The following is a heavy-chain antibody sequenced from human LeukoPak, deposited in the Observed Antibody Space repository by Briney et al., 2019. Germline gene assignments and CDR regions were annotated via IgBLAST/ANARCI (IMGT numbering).Heavy chain of an antibody. CDR2: ISYDGSNK. Sequence: PGGSLRLSCAASGFTFSSYAMHWVRQAPGKGLEWVAVISYDGSNKYYADPVKGRFTISRDNSKNTLYLQMNSLRAEDTAVYYCARRTAGIYYWGQGTLVTVSS. CDR3: ARRTAGIYY. CDR1: GFTFSSYA. D-gene: IGHD6-13*01. V-gene: IGHV3-30-3*01. J-gene: IGHJ4*02.